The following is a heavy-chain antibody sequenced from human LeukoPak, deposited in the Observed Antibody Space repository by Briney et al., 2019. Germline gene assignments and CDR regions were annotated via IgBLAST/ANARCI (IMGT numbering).Heavy chain of an antibody. CDR1: GFTSSSYA. J-gene: IGHJ4*02. CDR3: ARGGAARFDY. CDR2: ISGSAGST. D-gene: IGHD5-18*01. V-gene: IGHV3-23*01. Sequence: GGSLRLSCAASGFTSSSYAMSWVRQAPGKGLEWVSAISGSAGSTDYADSVKGRFTISRDNSKNTLYLQMNSLRADDTAVYYCARGGAARFDYWGQGTLVTVSS.